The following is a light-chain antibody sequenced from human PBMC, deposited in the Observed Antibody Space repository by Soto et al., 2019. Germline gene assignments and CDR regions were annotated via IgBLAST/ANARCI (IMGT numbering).Light chain of an antibody. CDR2: DAS. CDR3: HQFHSYLLT. CDR1: XXXNNA. J-gene: IGKJ4*01. V-gene: IGKV1-13*02. Sequence: AIQLTXSPSSLXXXXXXXXXXXXXASXXXNNALAWYRQRPWKAPELLIYDASSLESGVPSRFSGSGSGTDFTLTISSLQPEDFATYYCHQFHSYLLTFGGGSTVEIK.